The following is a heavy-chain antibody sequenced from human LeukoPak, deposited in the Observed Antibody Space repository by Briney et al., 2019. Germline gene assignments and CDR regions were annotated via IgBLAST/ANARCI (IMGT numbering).Heavy chain of an antibody. CDR1: GYTFTGYY. D-gene: IGHD5-12*01. V-gene: IGHV1-2*02. J-gene: IGHJ4*02. CDR2: INPNSGGT. CDR3: AREEYSGYGY. Sequence: ASVKVSCKASGYTFTGYYMRWVRQTPGQGLEWMGWINPNSGGTNYAQKFQGRVTMATDTSISTAYMELSRLRSDDTAVYYCAREEYSGYGYWGQGTLVTVSS.